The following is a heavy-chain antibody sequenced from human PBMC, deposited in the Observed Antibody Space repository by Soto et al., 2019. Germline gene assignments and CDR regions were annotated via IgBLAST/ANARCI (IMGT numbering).Heavy chain of an antibody. J-gene: IGHJ4*02. CDR2: IYYSGST. V-gene: IGHV4-39*01. Sequence: SETLSLTATVSGGSISSSSYYWGGIRQPPGKGLEWIGSIYYSGSTYYNPSLKSRVTISVDTSKNQFSLKLSAVTSADTAVYYAHYYDRSGLVDYWGQGTLVTVSS. CDR1: GGSISSSSYY. CDR3: HYYDRSGLVDY. D-gene: IGHD3-22*01.